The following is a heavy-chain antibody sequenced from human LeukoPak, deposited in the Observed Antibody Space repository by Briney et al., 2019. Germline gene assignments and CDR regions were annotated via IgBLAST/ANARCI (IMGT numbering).Heavy chain of an antibody. V-gene: IGHV4-59*12. J-gene: IGHJ4*02. CDR2: IYYSGST. D-gene: IGHD3-22*01. CDR1: GGSISSYY. CDR3: ARLTYYYDSSYYYYFDY. Sequence: SETLSLTCTVSGGSISSYYWSWIRQPPGKGLEWIGSIYYSGSTYYNPSLKSRVTISVDTSKNQFSLKLSSVTAADTAVYYCARLTYYYDSSYYYYFDYWGQGTLVTVSS.